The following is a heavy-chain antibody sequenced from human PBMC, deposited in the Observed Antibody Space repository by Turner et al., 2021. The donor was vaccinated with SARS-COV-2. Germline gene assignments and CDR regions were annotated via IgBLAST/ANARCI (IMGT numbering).Heavy chain of an antibody. CDR1: GYTFTGYN. CDR3: AVLEMATITDAFDI. D-gene: IGHD5-12*01. J-gene: IGHJ3*02. V-gene: IGHV1-2*02. CDR2: INPNSGGT. Sequence: QVQLVQSGAEVKKPGASATVSCKASGYTFTGYNMHWVRQAPGQGLEWMGWINPNSGGTNYAQKFQGRVTMTRDTSISTAYMELSRLRSDDTAVYYCAVLEMATITDAFDIWGQGTMVTVSS.